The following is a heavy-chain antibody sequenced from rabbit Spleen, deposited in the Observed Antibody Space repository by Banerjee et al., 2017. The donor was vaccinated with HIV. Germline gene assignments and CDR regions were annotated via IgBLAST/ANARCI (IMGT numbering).Heavy chain of an antibody. CDR2: IYAGSSGST. V-gene: IGHV1S40*01. CDR3: ARGAGSGSDKYVFNL. CDR1: GFSFNSGHD. D-gene: IGHD4-2*01. Sequence: QSLEESGGGLVKPGASLTLTCKASGFSFNSGHDMCWVRQAPGKGLEWIACIYAGSSGSTYSATWAKGRFTISKTSSTTVTLQMTSLTAADTATYFCARGAGSGSDKYVFNLWGQGTLVTVS. J-gene: IGHJ4*01.